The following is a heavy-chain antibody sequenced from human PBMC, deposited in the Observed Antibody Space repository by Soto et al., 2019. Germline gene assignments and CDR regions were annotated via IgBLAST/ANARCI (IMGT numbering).Heavy chain of an antibody. CDR2: ITSDGKSK. CDR1: GFNFTNHW. D-gene: IGHD2-21*02. CDR3: ARESGDWPLNWFDP. V-gene: IGHV3-74*01. J-gene: IGHJ5*02. Sequence: VGSLRLSCAASGFNFTNHWMHWVRQAPGKGLVWVSRITSDGKSKAYAESVKGRFAISRDNAKNTVYLQMNGLTVEDTAVYYCARESGDWPLNWFDPWGQGTLVTVSS.